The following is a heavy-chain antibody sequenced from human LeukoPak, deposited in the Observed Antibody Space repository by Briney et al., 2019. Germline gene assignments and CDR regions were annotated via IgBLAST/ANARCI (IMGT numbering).Heavy chain of an antibody. CDR2: ISGSGGST. Sequence: GGSLRLSCAASGFTFSSYAMSWVRPAPGKGLEWVSAISGSGGSTYYADSVKGRFTISRDNSKNTLYLQMNSLRAEDTAVYYCAKARRELLLGYWGQGTLVTVSS. D-gene: IGHD1-26*01. V-gene: IGHV3-23*01. CDR1: GFTFSSYA. CDR3: AKARRELLLGY. J-gene: IGHJ4*02.